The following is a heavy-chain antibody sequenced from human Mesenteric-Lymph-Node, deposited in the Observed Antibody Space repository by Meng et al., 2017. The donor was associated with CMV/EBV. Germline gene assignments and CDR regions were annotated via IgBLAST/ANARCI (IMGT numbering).Heavy chain of an antibody. Sequence: GESLKISCAASGFTFSNYGMHWVRQAPGKGLEWVAFIWFDGGNKYYADSLKGRFTISRDTAKNSVFLQLNSLRAEDTAVYYCARGYDFRYGMDVWGQGTTVTVSS. V-gene: IGHV3-33*01. CDR3: ARGYDFRYGMDV. J-gene: IGHJ6*02. D-gene: IGHD3-3*01. CDR2: IWFDGGNK. CDR1: GFTFSNYG.